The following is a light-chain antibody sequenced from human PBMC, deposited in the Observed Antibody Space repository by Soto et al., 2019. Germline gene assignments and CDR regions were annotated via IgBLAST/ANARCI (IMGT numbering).Light chain of an antibody. CDR3: QQYGTSPGT. Sequence: EIVLTQSPGTLSLSPGDRATLSCRASQSVSRNYLAWYQQKPGQAPRLLIYGASSRATGIPDRFSGSGSGTDFTLTISGLQPEDFAVYYCQQYGTSPGTFGQGTKVDI. V-gene: IGKV3-20*01. CDR1: QSVSRNY. CDR2: GAS. J-gene: IGKJ1*01.